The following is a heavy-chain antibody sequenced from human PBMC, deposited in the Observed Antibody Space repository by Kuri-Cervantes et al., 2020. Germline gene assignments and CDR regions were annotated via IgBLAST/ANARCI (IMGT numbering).Heavy chain of an antibody. V-gene: IGHV3-30*03. J-gene: IGHJ6*02. Sequence: GESLKISCAASGFTFSGYGMHWVRQAPGKGLEWVAVISYDGSNKYYADSVKGRFTISRDNSKNTLYLQMNSLRAEDTAVYYCARDPGGMDVWGQGTTVTVSS. D-gene: IGHD3-10*01. CDR3: ARDPGGMDV. CDR2: ISYDGSNK. CDR1: GFTFSGYG.